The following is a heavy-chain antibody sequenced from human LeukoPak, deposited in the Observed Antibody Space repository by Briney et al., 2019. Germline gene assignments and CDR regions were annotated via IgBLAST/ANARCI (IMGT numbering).Heavy chain of an antibody. J-gene: IGHJ3*02. Sequence: SETLSLTCTVSGGSVSDSSYYWGWIRQPPGKGLEWIGYSYYSGSTNYNPSLKSRVTISVDTSKNQFSLKLSSVTAADTAVYYCARRRQGDGYKSDAFDIWGQGTMVTVSS. D-gene: IGHD5-24*01. CDR1: GGSVSDSSYY. CDR3: ARRRQGDGYKSDAFDI. CDR2: SYYSGST. V-gene: IGHV4-61*01.